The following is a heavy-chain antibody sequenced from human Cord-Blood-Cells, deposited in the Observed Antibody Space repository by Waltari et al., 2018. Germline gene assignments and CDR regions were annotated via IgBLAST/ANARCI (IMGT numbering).Heavy chain of an antibody. D-gene: IGHD2-8*02. CDR2: ISWNSGSI. Sequence: VSGISWNSGSIGYADSVKGRFTISRDNAKNSLYLQMNSLRAEDTALYYCAKDMDRGYCTGGVCLGTYWYFDLWGRGTLVTVSS. V-gene: IGHV3-9*01. CDR3: AKDMDRGYCTGGVCLGTYWYFDL. J-gene: IGHJ2*01.